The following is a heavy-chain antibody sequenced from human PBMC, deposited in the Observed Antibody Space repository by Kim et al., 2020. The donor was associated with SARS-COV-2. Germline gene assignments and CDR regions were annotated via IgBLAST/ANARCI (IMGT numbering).Heavy chain of an antibody. J-gene: IGHJ4*02. Sequence: GGSLRLSCAGSGFTFSNYAMNWVRQVPGKGLEWVSSISDSGGRTYYADSVKGRLTISRDNSKNTLYLQMDSLRAEDTAVYHCVKRMGAGGGPFDYWGQGT. D-gene: IGHD1-26*01. V-gene: IGHV3-23*01. CDR3: VKRMGAGGGPFDY. CDR2: ISDSGGRT. CDR1: GFTFSNYA.